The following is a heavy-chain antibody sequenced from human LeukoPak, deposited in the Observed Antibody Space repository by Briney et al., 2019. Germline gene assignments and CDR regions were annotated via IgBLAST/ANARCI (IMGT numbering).Heavy chain of an antibody. J-gene: IGHJ4*02. D-gene: IGHD3-10*01. CDR3: AKGMATYGSGSLFDY. V-gene: IGHV3-30*18. CDR1: GFTFSTYG. Sequence: PGGSLRLSCAASGFTFSTYGMHWVRQVPGEVLEWVAGISYDGPNKYYAESVKGRFTISRDNSKNTLYLQMNSLRAEDTAVYYCAKGMATYGSGSLFDYWGQGILVTVSS. CDR2: ISYDGPNK.